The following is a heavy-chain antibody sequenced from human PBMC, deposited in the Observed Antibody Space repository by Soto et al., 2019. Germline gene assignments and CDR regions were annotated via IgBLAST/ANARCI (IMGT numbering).Heavy chain of an antibody. CDR2: IYYSGST. V-gene: IGHV4-39*01. J-gene: IGHJ4*02. D-gene: IGHD3-22*01. CDR1: GGSISSSSYY. CDR3: MLGSGWKDFDY. Sequence: SETLSLTCPFSGGSISSSSYYWGWIRQPPGKGLEWIGNIYYSGSTYYNPSLKSRVTISVDTSKNQFSLKLSSVTAADTAVYYCMLGSGWKDFDYWGQGTLVTVS.